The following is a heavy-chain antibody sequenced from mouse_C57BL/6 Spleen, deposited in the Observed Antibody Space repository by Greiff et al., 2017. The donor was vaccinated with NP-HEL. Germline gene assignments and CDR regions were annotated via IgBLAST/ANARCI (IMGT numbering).Heavy chain of an antibody. CDR3: ARGYYYLDY. V-gene: IGHV5-16*01. D-gene: IGHD1-1*01. J-gene: IGHJ2*01. CDR2: INYDGSST. Sequence: EVKLMESEGGLVQPGSSMKLSCTASGFTFSDYYMAWVRQVPEKGLEWVANINYDGSSTYYLDSLKSRFIISRDNAKNILYLQMSSLKSEDTATYYCARGYYYLDYWGQGTTLTVSS. CDR1: GFTFSDYY.